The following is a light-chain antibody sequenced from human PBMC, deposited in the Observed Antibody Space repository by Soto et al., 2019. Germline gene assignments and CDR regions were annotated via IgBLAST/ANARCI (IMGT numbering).Light chain of an antibody. Sequence: QSALTQPPSVSGAPGQRVTISCTGSGSNIGAHYDVHWYQQLPGTAPKLLMYRYSNRPSGVPDRFSGSKSGTSASLAITGLQAEDEADYYCQSYDNSLSGWVFGGGTKLTVL. V-gene: IGLV1-40*01. CDR1: GSNIGAHYD. CDR3: QSYDNSLSGWV. CDR2: RYS. J-gene: IGLJ3*02.